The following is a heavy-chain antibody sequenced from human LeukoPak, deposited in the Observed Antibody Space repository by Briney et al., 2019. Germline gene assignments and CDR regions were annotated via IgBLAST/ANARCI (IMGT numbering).Heavy chain of an antibody. D-gene: IGHD3-10*01. Sequence: GGSLRLSCKTSGYTFTSYWIGWVRQTPGKGLECMGVIFPRDSDVRYRPSFQGQVTISADKSTNTAYLHWGSLKASDSAMYYCVRSLPGTLLRGYGMDVWGPGTTVTVS. CDR2: IFPRDSDV. J-gene: IGHJ6*02. V-gene: IGHV5-51*01. CDR3: VRSLPGTLLRGYGMDV. CDR1: GYTFTSYW.